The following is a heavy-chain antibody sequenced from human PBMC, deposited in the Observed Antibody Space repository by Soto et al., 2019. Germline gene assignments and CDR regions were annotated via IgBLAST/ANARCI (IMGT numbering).Heavy chain of an antibody. V-gene: IGHV3-66*01. D-gene: IGHD6-19*01. CDR1: GFTVSSNY. CDR3: ARDTENSSGWYL. J-gene: IGHJ4*02. Sequence: GGSLRLSCAASGFTVSSNYMSWVRQAPGKGLEWVSVIYSGGSTYYADSVKGRFTISRDNSKNTLYLQMNSLRAEDTAVYYCARDTENSSGWYLWGQGTLVTVSS. CDR2: IYSGGST.